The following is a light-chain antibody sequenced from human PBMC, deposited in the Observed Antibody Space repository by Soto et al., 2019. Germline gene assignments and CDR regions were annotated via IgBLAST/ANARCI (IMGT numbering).Light chain of an antibody. CDR2: VAS. J-gene: IGKJ1*01. Sequence: EIVMTQSPATLSVSPGERATLSCRASQSVSSNLAWYQQKPGPAPSRLISVASTRATGIPARFSSSGSGTEFTLTSSRLQSEDFAVYYCQQYNNSWTFGQGTKVEIK. V-gene: IGKV3-15*01. CDR3: QQYNNSWT. CDR1: QSVSSN.